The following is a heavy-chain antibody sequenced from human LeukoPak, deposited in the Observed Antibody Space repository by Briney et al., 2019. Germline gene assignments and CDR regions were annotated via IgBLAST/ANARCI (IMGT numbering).Heavy chain of an antibody. J-gene: IGHJ4*02. D-gene: IGHD3-10*01. CDR3: ANQERDYYKRVDY. Sequence: SETLSLTCAVYGGSFSDYYWSWIRQAPGKGLEWIGEINHSANTNYNPSLKSRLTISVDPSKRQFSLKLTSVTAADTAVYYCANQERDYYKRVDYWGQGTLVTVSS. CDR2: INHSANT. V-gene: IGHV4-34*01. CDR1: GGSFSDYY.